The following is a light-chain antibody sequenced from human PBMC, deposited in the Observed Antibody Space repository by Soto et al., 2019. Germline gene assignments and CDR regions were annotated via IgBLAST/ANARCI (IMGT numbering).Light chain of an antibody. CDR2: DAS. CDR3: QQRSNWPLT. J-gene: IGKJ1*01. CDR1: QSVGSY. Sequence: EIVLTQSPATLSLSPGEGATLSCRASQSVGSYLAWYQQKPGQAPRLLIYDASNRATGIPARFSGSGSGTDFTLTISSLEPEDFAVYYCQQRSNWPLTFGQGTKVDIK. V-gene: IGKV3-11*01.